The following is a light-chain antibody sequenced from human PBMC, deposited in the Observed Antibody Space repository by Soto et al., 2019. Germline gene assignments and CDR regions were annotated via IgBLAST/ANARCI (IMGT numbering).Light chain of an antibody. CDR2: KAY. J-gene: IGKJ1*01. CDR1: QCIGSS. Sequence: DTQMTQSPPSLSASVGDRVTITCRASQCIGSSLNWYQDKPGQAPKLLIYKAYNLETGVPSTFSGSGYGTEFTFSISSLQPDDIATYYCHKYDRYPPFGQGTKVDIK. CDR3: HKYDRYPP. V-gene: IGKV1-33*01.